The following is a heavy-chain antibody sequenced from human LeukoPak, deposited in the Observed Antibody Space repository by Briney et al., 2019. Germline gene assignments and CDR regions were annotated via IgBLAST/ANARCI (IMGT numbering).Heavy chain of an antibody. Sequence: PGGSLRLSCAASGFTFSSYAMSWVRQAPGKGLEWVSAISGSGGSTYYADSVKGRFTISRDNAKNTLYLQMNSLRAEDTAVYYCARALRIAVAGASDFDYWGQGTLVTVSS. CDR2: ISGSGGST. V-gene: IGHV3-23*01. CDR3: ARALRIAVAGASDFDY. J-gene: IGHJ4*02. D-gene: IGHD6-19*01. CDR1: GFTFSSYA.